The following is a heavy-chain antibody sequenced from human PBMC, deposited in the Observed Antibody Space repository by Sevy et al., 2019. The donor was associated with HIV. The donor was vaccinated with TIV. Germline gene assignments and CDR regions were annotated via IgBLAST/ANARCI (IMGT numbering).Heavy chain of an antibody. CDR2: ISYDGSNK. Sequence: GGSLRLSCAASGFTFSSYGMHWVRQAPGKGLEWVAVISYDGSNKYYADSVKGRFTISRDNSKNTLYLQMNSLRAEDTDWYYGGKVRGGGYYYYYYGMDVWGQGTTVTVSS. V-gene: IGHV3-30*18. CDR1: GFTFSSYG. CDR3: GKVRGGGYYYYYYGMDV. J-gene: IGHJ6*02. D-gene: IGHD3-16*01.